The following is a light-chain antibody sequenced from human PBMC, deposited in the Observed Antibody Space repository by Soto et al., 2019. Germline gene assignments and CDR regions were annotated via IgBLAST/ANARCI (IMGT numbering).Light chain of an antibody. Sequence: EVVMTQSPATLSVSPGERATLSCRASQSVSINLAWYQQKVGQAPRLLIYGASTGATGIPARFSGSGSGTDFPLTISSLQAEDFALYYCQQYNIWPLTFGGGTQLEIK. J-gene: IGKJ4*01. V-gene: IGKV3-15*01. CDR2: GAS. CDR1: QSVSIN. CDR3: QQYNIWPLT.